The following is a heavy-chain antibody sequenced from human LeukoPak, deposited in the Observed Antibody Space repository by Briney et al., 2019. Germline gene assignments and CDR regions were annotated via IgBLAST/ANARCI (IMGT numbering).Heavy chain of an antibody. J-gene: IGHJ3*02. D-gene: IGHD2-2*01. Sequence: GASVKVSCKASGYTFTSYYMHWVRQAPGQWLEWMGIINPSGGSTSYAQKFQGRVTMTRDTSTSTVYMELSSLRSEDTAVYYCARDPVHLGYCSSTSCHTTDAFDIWGQGTMVTVSS. V-gene: IGHV1-46*01. CDR3: ARDPVHLGYCSSTSCHTTDAFDI. CDR1: GYTFTSYY. CDR2: INPSGGST.